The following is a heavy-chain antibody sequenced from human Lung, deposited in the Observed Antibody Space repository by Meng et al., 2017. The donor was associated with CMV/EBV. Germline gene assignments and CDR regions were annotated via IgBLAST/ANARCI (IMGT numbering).Heavy chain of an antibody. D-gene: IGHD2/OR15-2a*01. V-gene: IGHV1-46*01. Sequence: SCRASGYAFTTYCMHWVRQAPGQGLEWMGMINPSGGDTSYAQRFQGRVTMTRDTSTSTVYMELSSLRSEDTAMYYCARANYFEWFDPWGQGTLVTVSS. J-gene: IGHJ5*02. CDR3: ARANYFEWFDP. CDR1: GYAFTTYC. CDR2: INPSGGDT.